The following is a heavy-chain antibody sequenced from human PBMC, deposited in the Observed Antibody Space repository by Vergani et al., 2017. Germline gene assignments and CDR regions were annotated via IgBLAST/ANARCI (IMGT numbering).Heavy chain of an antibody. CDR3: ARSPNRGGSPYLYFDL. CDR1: GFTFSSYD. V-gene: IGHV3-13*01. CDR2: IGTAGDN. Sequence: EVKLVESGGGLVQPGGSLRLSCAASGFTFSSYDMHWVRKATGKGLEWVSDIGTAGDNYYPGSVKGRFTISRENAKNSLYLQSNSLRAGDTSVYYCARSPNRGGSPYLYFDLWGRGTLVTVSS. D-gene: IGHD3-16*01. J-gene: IGHJ2*01.